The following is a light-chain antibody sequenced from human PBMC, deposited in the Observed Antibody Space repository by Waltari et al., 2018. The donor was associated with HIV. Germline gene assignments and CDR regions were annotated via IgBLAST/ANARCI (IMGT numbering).Light chain of an antibody. V-gene: IGLV1-47*01. J-gene: IGLJ1*01. Sequence: QSTLTHPPSLSGTPGQRLPIPCSGTNSNIGRNSVFCYRQVPGTAPILLVYRNDQRPSGVVDRVSGSRSGASASLVIGGLRVEDEADYYCASWDDGLSGHVFGGGTTVSV. CDR3: ASWDDGLSGHV. CDR2: RND. CDR1: NSNIGRNS.